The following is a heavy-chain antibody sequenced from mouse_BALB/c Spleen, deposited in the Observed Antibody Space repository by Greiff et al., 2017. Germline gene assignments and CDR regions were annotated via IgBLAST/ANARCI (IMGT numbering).Heavy chain of an antibody. CDR3: ARFYGSSYSDY. D-gene: IGHD1-1*01. V-gene: IGHV3-6*02. CDR2: ISYDGSN. CDR1: GYSITSGYY. Sequence: ESGPGLVKPSQSLSLTCSVTGYSITSGYYWNWIRQFPGNKLEWMGYISYDGSNNYNPSLKNRISITRDTSKNQFFLKLNSVTTEDTATYYCARFYGSSYSDYWGQGTTLTVSS. J-gene: IGHJ2*01.